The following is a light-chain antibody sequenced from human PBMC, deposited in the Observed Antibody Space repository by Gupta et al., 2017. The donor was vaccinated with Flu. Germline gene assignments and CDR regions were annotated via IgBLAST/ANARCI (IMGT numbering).Light chain of an antibody. CDR2: LGS. J-gene: IGKJ1*01. Sequence: VTPGEPASISCRSSQGRRHSNGYNYLDWYLQKPGQSPQLLIYLGSNRASGVPDRFSGSGSGTDFTLKISRVEAEDVGVYYCMQALQTPRTFGQGTXVEIK. V-gene: IGKV2-28*01. CDR3: MQALQTPRT. CDR1: QGRRHSNGYNY.